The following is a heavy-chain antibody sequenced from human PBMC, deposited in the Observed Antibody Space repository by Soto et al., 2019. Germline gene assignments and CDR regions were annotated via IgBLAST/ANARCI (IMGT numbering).Heavy chain of an antibody. CDR1: GYTFTSYY. CDR2: INPSGGST. V-gene: IGHV1-46*01. CDR3: ARYRDPTPSNYYDSSADNYYGMDV. J-gene: IGHJ6*02. Sequence: ASVKVSCKASGYTFTSYYVHWVRQAPGQGLEWMGIINPSGGSTSYAQKFQGRVTMTRDTSTSTVYMELSSLRSEDTAVYYCARYRDPTPSNYYDSSADNYYGMDVWGQGTTVTVSS. D-gene: IGHD3-22*01.